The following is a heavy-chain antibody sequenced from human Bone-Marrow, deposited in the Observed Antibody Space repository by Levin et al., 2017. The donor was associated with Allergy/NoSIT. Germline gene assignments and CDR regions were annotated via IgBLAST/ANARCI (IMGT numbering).Heavy chain of an antibody. Sequence: LSLTCAASGFTFSSYSMNWVRQAPGKGLEWVSSISSSSSYIYYADSVKGRFTISRDNAKNSLYLQMNSLRAEDTAVYYCAREGWELPPPLDYWGQGTLVTVSS. J-gene: IGHJ4*02. CDR1: GFTFSSYS. CDR3: AREGWELPPPLDY. V-gene: IGHV3-21*01. CDR2: ISSSSSYI. D-gene: IGHD1-26*01.